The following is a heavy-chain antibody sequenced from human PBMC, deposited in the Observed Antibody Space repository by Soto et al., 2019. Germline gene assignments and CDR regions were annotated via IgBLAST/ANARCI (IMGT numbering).Heavy chain of an antibody. V-gene: IGHV1-18*01. CDR2: ISAYNGNT. Sequence: ASVKVSCKASGYTFTSYGISCVRQAPGQGLEWMGWISAYNGNTNYAQKLQGRVTMTTDTSTSTAYMELRSLRSDDTAVYYCAREGAYYYDSSGYYPDFLDYWGQGTLVTVSS. CDR1: GYTFTSYG. CDR3: AREGAYYYDSSGYYPDFLDY. D-gene: IGHD3-22*01. J-gene: IGHJ4*02.